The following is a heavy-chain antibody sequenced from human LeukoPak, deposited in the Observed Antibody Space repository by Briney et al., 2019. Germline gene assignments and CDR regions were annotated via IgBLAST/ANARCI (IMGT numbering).Heavy chain of an antibody. J-gene: IGHJ3*02. Sequence: GGSLRLSCAASGFTVSSYWMHWVRQAPGKGLVWVSRINSDGSSTYYADSVKGRFTISRDNSKNTLYLQMNSLRAEDTAVYYCARESTNSDIVVVVAATGDAFDIWGQGTMVTVSS. V-gene: IGHV3-74*01. CDR3: ARESTNSDIVVVVAATGDAFDI. CDR2: INSDGSST. CDR1: GFTVSSYW. D-gene: IGHD2-15*01.